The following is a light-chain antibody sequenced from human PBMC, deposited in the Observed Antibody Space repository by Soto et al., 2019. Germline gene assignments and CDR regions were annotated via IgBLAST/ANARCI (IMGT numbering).Light chain of an antibody. V-gene: IGKV1-12*01. J-gene: IGKJ1*01. Sequence: TQSPGTLSLSPGERATLSCRTSQSVSSSWLAWYQQKPGKAPKLLIYAASSLQSGVPSRFSGSGSGTDFTLTISSLQPEDFATYYCQQANSFPQTFGQGTKVDIK. CDR3: QQANSFPQT. CDR1: QSVSSSW. CDR2: AAS.